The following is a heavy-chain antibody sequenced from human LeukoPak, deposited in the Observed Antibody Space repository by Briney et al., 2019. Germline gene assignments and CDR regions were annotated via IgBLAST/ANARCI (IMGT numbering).Heavy chain of an antibody. Sequence: GESLRISCKGSGYSFTSYWIGWVRQMPGKGLEWMGIIYPGDSDTRYSPSFQGQVTISADKSISTAYLQWSSLKASDTAMYYCARPYCSGGSCYRFFVYWGQGTLVTVSS. CDR1: GYSFTSYW. J-gene: IGHJ4*02. CDR3: ARPYCSGGSCYRFFVY. CDR2: IYPGDSDT. D-gene: IGHD2-15*01. V-gene: IGHV5-51*01.